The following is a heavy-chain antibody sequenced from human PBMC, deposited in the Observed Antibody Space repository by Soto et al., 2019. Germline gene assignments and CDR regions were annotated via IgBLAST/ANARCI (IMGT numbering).Heavy chain of an antibody. D-gene: IGHD5-12*01. CDR2: IIPILGIA. J-gene: IGHJ5*02. CDR1: EGTFSSYT. CDR3: ARDDIVATINWFDP. Sequence: SVKVSCKASEGTFSSYTISWVRQAPGQGLEWMGRIIPILGIANYAQKFQGRVTITADKSTSTAYMELSSLRSEDTAVYYCARDDIVATINWFDPWGQGTLVTVSS. V-gene: IGHV1-69*04.